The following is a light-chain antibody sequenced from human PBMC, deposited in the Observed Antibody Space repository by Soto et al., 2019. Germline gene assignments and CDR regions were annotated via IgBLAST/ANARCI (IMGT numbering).Light chain of an antibody. CDR2: SDN. CDR3: ATWDDSLIGRV. Sequence: QSVVTQPPSASGTPGQRVTISCSGSSSSIGSNTVNWYQQLPGTAPKLLIFSDNQRPSGVPDRFSGSKSGTSASLAISGLQSEDEADYYCATWDDSLIGRVFGGGTKLTVL. J-gene: IGLJ2*01. V-gene: IGLV1-44*01. CDR1: SSSIGSNT.